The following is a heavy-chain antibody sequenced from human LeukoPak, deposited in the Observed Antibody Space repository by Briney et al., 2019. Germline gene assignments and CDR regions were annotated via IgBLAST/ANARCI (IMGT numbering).Heavy chain of an antibody. V-gene: IGHV3-23*01. J-gene: IGHJ4*02. Sequence: PGGSLRLSCAASGFTFSSYAMSWVRQAPGKGLEWVSVISRSGASTHYADSVRGRFTISRDNSKNTLYLQMSSLRAEDTAVYYCAKGGCSSTSCRFDYWGQGTLVTVSS. CDR1: GFTFSSYA. CDR2: ISRSGAST. CDR3: AKGGCSSTSCRFDY. D-gene: IGHD2-2*01.